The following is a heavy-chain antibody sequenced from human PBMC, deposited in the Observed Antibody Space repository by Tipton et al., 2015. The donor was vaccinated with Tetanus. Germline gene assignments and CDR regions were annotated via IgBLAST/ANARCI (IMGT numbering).Heavy chain of an antibody. V-gene: IGHV4-34*01. CDR3: ARGLDSYKSGNF. J-gene: IGHJ4*02. D-gene: IGHD5-24*01. Sequence: TLSLTCAVYGGSFSNYYLTWIRQPPGQGLEWIGEIHPSGITNYNPSLINRVTISVDTSKNQFSLRLTSVTAADTAVYFCARGLDSYKSGNFWGQGTLVTVSS. CDR1: GGSFSNYY. CDR2: IHPSGIT.